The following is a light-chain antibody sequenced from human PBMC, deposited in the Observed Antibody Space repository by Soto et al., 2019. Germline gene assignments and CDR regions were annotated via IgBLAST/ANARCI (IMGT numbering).Light chain of an antibody. CDR1: QSVSSSY. V-gene: IGKV3-20*01. J-gene: IGKJ4*01. CDR3: QQYDSSPLT. CDR2: VAS. Sequence: EIVLTQSPGTLSLSPGERATLSCRASQSVSSSYLAWYQQKPGQAPRLLIYVASSRATGIPDRFSGSGDGRDFTLTISRLEPEDFAVYYGQQYDSSPLTFGGGTKVEIK.